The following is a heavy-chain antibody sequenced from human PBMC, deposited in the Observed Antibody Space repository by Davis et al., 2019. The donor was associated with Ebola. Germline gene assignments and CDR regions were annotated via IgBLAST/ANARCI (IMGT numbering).Heavy chain of an antibody. CDR3: ARDKGYQLLSF. V-gene: IGHV1-46*01. Sequence: ASVKVSCKTSGYRFTDNNIHWVRQAPGQGLEWMGIINPSGGSTSYAQKFQGRVTMTRDTSTSTVYMELSSLRSEDTAVYYCARDKGYQLLSFWGQGTTVTVSS. CDR1: GYRFTDNN. D-gene: IGHD2-2*01. J-gene: IGHJ6*02. CDR2: INPSGGST.